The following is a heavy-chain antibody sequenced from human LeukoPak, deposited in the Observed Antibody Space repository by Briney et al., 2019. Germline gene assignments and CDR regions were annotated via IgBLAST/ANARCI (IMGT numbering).Heavy chain of an antibody. CDR2: INPSGGST. CDR3: ARALRQWRTGGAFDI. D-gene: IGHD1-1*01. CDR1: GYTFTSYY. V-gene: IGHV1-46*01. Sequence: ASVKVSCKASGYTFTSYYMHWVRQAPGQGLEWMGIINPSGGSTSYAQKFQGRVTMTRDTSTSTVYMELSSLRSEDTAVYYCARALRQWRTGGAFDIWGQGTMVTVSS. J-gene: IGHJ3*02.